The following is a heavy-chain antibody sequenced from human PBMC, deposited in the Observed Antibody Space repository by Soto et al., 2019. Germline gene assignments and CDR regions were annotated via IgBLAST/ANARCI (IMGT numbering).Heavy chain of an antibody. CDR3: ATDWSAIAYGLDV. V-gene: IGHV3-48*02. CDR1: GFSFSPYG. D-gene: IGHD3-3*01. J-gene: IGHJ6*02. Sequence: EVRLVESGGGLVQPGGSLRLSCEASGFSFSPYGMNWVRQAPGRGLEWISYISSTSTTMYYSDSVKGRCAISRDDARNSLSLEMNYLRDDDTAVYYCATDWSAIAYGLDVWGQGTTLTVSS. CDR2: ISSTSTTM.